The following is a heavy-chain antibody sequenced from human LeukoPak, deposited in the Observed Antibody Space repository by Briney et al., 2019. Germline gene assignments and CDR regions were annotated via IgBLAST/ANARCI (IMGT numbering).Heavy chain of an antibody. CDR2: ISYDGSNK. D-gene: IGHD3-22*01. J-gene: IGHJ4*02. CDR1: GFTFSNYA. V-gene: IGHV3-30-3*01. Sequence: PGGSLRLSCAASGFTFSNYAMNWVRQAPGKGLEWVAVISYDGSNKYYADSVKGRFTISRDNSKNTLYLQMNSLRAEDTAVYYCARERRSTYYYDSSGSLDYWGQGTLVTVSS. CDR3: ARERRSTYYYDSSGSLDY.